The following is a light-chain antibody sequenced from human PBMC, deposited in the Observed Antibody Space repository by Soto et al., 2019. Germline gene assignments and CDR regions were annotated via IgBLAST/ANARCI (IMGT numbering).Light chain of an antibody. CDR3: QQYGSLTFT. J-gene: IGKJ3*01. V-gene: IGKV3-20*01. Sequence: EIVLTQSPGTLSLSPGERATLSCRASQSVSSSHLAWYQQKPGQAPRLLIFGASSRATGIPDRFSGSGSGTDFTLTISRLEPEDFALYYCQQYGSLTFTFGPGTKVDI. CDR1: QSVSSSH. CDR2: GAS.